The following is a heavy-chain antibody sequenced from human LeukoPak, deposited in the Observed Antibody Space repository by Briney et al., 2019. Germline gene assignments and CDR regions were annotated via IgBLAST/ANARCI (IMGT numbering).Heavy chain of an antibody. Sequence: GGSLRLSCAASGFTFSSYWMNWVRQAPGKGLEWVSYISSSSSTIYYADSVKGRFTISRDRAKTSLFLQMNSLRDEDTAVYYCARAYSSSSGRDAFDSWGLGTLVTVSS. V-gene: IGHV3-48*02. D-gene: IGHD6-6*01. CDR3: ARAYSSSSGRDAFDS. CDR1: GFTFSSYW. J-gene: IGHJ3*02. CDR2: ISSSSSTI.